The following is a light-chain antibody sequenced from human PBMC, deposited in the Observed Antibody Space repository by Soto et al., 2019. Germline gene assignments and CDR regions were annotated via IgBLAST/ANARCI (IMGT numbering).Light chain of an antibody. Sequence: QSVLTQPRSVSGSPGQSATISCTGTANDVGGHNYVSWYQQHPGEAPKLLIYDVTERPSGVPDRFSGSKSGNTASLTISGLQTEDEADYYCSSYAGTYTFAFGTGTKSPS. CDR2: DVT. CDR1: ANDVGGHNY. CDR3: SSYAGTYTFA. V-gene: IGLV2-11*01. J-gene: IGLJ1*01.